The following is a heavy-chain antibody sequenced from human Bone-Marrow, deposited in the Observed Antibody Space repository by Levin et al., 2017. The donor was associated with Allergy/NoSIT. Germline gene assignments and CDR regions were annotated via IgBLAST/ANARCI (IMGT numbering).Heavy chain of an antibody. CDR3: ARSYYSDRSGFDY. J-gene: IGHJ4*02. Sequence: SETLSLTCTVSGGSISTYYWSWIRQPPGKGLEWVGFIYNSRNTNYNPSLKSRVTISVDTSKNQFARMLSSVTAADTVMYYCARSYYSDRSGFDYWGQGALVTVSS. D-gene: IGHD3-22*01. CDR2: IYNSRNT. V-gene: IGHV4-59*01. CDR1: GGSISTYY.